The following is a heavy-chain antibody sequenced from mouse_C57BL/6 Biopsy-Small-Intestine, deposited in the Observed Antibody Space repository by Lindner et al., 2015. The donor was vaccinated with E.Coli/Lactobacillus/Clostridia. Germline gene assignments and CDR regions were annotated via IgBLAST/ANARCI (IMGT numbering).Heavy chain of an antibody. J-gene: IGHJ3*01. V-gene: IGHV10-3*01. D-gene: IGHD1-1*01. CDR1: GFTFNTYA. CDR2: IRSKSSNYAT. Sequence: VQLQESGGGLVQPKGSLKLSCAASGFTFNTYAMHWVRQAPGKGLEWVARIRSKSSNYATYYADSVKDRFTISRDDSESMLYLQMNNLKTEDTAMYYCVRQGPDYYDSWFAYWGQGTLVTVSA. CDR3: VRQGPDYYDSWFAY.